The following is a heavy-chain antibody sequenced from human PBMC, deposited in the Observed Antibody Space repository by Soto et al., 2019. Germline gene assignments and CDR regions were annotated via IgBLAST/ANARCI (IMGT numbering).Heavy chain of an antibody. CDR1: GGSLSAYY. CDR2: IHTSEST. J-gene: IGHJ5*02. CDR3: ARATIVGARDNWFDP. D-gene: IGHD1-26*01. Sequence: SETLSLTCTVSGGSLSAYYWSWSRQPAGKGLEWLGRIHTSESTNYNPSLKSRVTVSIDTSKNQFSLKLSSVTAADTAVYYCARATIVGARDNWFDPWGQGTLVTVSS. V-gene: IGHV4-4*07.